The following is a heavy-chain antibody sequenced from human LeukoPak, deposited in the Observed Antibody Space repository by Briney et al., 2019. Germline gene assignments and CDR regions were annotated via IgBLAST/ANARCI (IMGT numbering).Heavy chain of an antibody. CDR1: GFIFSSYG. J-gene: IGHJ4*02. Sequence: PGGSLRLSCSASGFIFSSYGIHWVRQAPGKGLEWVAFIRYDGSDKYYADSVKGRLTISRDNSKNKVYLQMNSLRTEDTAVYYCAKDSWEVGATSEIDYWGQGTLVTVSS. CDR2: IRYDGSDK. V-gene: IGHV3-30*02. D-gene: IGHD1-26*01. CDR3: AKDSWEVGATSEIDY.